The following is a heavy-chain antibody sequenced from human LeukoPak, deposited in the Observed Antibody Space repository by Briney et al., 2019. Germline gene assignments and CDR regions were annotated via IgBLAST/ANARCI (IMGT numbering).Heavy chain of an antibody. CDR3: ARGTKWPYYYDSSGLDY. V-gene: IGHV4-34*01. J-gene: IGHJ4*02. CDR2: INHSGST. CDR1: GGSFSGYY. D-gene: IGHD3-22*01. Sequence: SETLSLTCAVYGGSFSGYYWSWIRQPPGKGLEWIGEINHSGSTNYNPSLKSRVTISVDTSKNQFSLKLSSMTAADTAVYYCARGTKWPYYYDSSGLDYWGQGTLVTVSS.